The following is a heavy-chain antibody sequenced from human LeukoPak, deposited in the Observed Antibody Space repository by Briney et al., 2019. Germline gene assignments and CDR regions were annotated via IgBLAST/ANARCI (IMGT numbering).Heavy chain of an antibody. CDR2: INPSGGST. Sequence: GASVKVSCKASGYTFTSDYMHWVRQAPGQGLEWMGIINPSGGSTSYAQKFQGRVTMTRDTSTSTVYMELSSLRSEDTAVYYCARSDTVTTLDYWGQGTLVTVSS. CDR3: ARSDTVTTLDY. J-gene: IGHJ4*02. CDR1: GYTFTSDY. D-gene: IGHD4-17*01. V-gene: IGHV1-46*01.